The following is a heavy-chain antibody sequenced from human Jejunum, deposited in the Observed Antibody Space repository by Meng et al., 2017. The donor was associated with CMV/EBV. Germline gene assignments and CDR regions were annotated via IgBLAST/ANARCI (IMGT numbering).Heavy chain of an antibody. D-gene: IGHD6-19*01. J-gene: IGHJ4*02. CDR1: FSLSTSGLG. CDR3: ARTTYSSGLYYCDY. Sequence: FSLSTSGLGVSWIRQPPGEALEWLALIDWNDDKFYTTSLKTRLSVFKDTSKTQVVLTMTNMDPVDTATYYCARTTYSSGLYYCDYWGQGTLVTVSS. CDR2: IDWNDDK. V-gene: IGHV2-70*13.